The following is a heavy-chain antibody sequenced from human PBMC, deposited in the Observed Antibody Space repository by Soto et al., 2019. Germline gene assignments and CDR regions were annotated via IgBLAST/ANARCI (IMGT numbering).Heavy chain of an antibody. CDR1: GGSISSGYYF. CDR2: ISYSGST. J-gene: IGHJ4*02. Sequence: SETLSLTCSVSGGSISSGYYFCTWIRQRPGEGRERIGYISYSGSTNYNPSRESRITMSVDTAKNQFSLKLNSVTAADTAVYYCARESDWPGGYFESWGQGIQVTVSS. V-gene: IGHV4-31*03. D-gene: IGHD3-16*01. CDR3: ARESDWPGGYFES.